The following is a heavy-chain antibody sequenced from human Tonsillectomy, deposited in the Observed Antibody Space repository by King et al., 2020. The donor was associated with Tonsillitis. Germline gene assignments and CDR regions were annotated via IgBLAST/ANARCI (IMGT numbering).Heavy chain of an antibody. J-gene: IGHJ6*03. D-gene: IGHD3-22*01. V-gene: IGHV3-23*04. CDR3: AKGGDSSGRYYYYYYMDV. CDR1: GFTFSTYA. Sequence: VQLVESGGGLVQPGGSLRLSCAASGFTFSTYAMTWVRQAPGKGLEWVSVISGSGGSTYYADSVKGRFTISRDNSKKTLYLQMKSLRAEDTAVYYCAKGGDSSGRYYYYYYMDVWGKGSTVTVSS. CDR2: ISGSGGST.